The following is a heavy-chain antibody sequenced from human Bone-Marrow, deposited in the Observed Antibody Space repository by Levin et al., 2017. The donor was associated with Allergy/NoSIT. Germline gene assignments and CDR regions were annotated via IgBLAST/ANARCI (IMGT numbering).Heavy chain of an antibody. Sequence: GESLKISCAASGFTFSSYAMHWVRQAPGKGLEWVAVISYDGSNKYYADSVKGRFTISRDNSKNTLYLQMNSLRAEDTAVYYCARGGWALAPTHLDYRGQGTLVTVSS. V-gene: IGHV3-30-3*01. CDR1: GFTFSSYA. J-gene: IGHJ4*02. CDR3: ARGGWALAPTHLDY. D-gene: IGHD1-1*01. CDR2: ISYDGSNK.